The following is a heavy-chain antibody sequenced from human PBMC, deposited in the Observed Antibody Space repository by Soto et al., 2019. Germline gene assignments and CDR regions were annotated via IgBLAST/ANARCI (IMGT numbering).Heavy chain of an antibody. CDR1: GYSLTSYW. Sequence: GESLKISCKGSGYSLTSYWIGWVRQMPGKGLEWMGIIYPGDSDTRYSPSFQGQVTISADKSISTAYLQWSSLKASDTAMYYCARLSGSYCSGGSCSTYYYYYGMDVWGQGTTVTVSS. V-gene: IGHV5-51*01. D-gene: IGHD2-15*01. CDR2: IYPGDSDT. J-gene: IGHJ6*02. CDR3: ARLSGSYCSGGSCSTYYYYYGMDV.